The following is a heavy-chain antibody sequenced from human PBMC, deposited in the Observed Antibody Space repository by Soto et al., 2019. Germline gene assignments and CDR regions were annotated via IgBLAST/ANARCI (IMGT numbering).Heavy chain of an antibody. J-gene: IGHJ3*02. D-gene: IGHD2-2*02. CDR3: ARYTGDDAFDI. CDR1: GFTFSSYS. V-gene: IGHV3-48*01. Sequence: GGSLRLSCAASGFTFSSYSMNWVRQAPGKGLEWVSYIKSSSSTIYYADSVKGRFTISRDNAKNSLYLQMNSLRAEDTAVYYCARYTGDDAFDIWGQGTMVTVSS. CDR2: IKSSSSTI.